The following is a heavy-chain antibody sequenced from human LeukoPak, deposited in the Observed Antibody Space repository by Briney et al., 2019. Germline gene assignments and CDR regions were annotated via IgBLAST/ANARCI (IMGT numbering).Heavy chain of an antibody. CDR2: IYPGDSDT. V-gene: IGHV5-51*01. J-gene: IGHJ3*02. CDR3: ARSYWPYSSSQPCDAFDI. D-gene: IGHD6-13*01. CDR1: GYSFTSYW. Sequence: GESLKISCKGSGYSFTSYWIGWVRQMPGKGLEWMGIIYPGDSDTRYSPSFQGQVTISADKSISTAYLQWSSLKASDTAMYYCARSYWPYSSSQPCDAFDIWGQGTMVTVSS.